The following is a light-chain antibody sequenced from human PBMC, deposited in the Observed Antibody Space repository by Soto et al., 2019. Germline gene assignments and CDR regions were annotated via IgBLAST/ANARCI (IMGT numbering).Light chain of an antibody. J-gene: IGLJ2*01. CDR2: TNN. CDR3: AAWDDSLNGVV. Sequence: QAVVTQPPSASGTPGQRVTISCSGTSSNIGTYTVNWYQQLPGAGPKVLIYTNNQRPSGVPDRFSGSKSGTSASLAISGVQSEDEADYYCAAWDDSLNGVVFGGGTKLTVL. V-gene: IGLV1-44*01. CDR1: SSNIGTYT.